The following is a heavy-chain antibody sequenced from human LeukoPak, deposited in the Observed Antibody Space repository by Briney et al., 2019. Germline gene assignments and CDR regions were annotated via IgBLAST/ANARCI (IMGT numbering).Heavy chain of an antibody. Sequence: QSGGSLRLSCAASGFTFSGSAMHWVRQASGKGLEWVGRIRSKANSYATAYAASVKGRFTISRDDSKNTAYLQMNSLRVEDTALYYCAKDPMWFGEGDYKYYMDVWGKGTTVTVSS. J-gene: IGHJ6*03. CDR2: IRSKANSYAT. CDR1: GFTFSGSA. CDR3: AKDPMWFGEGDYKYYMDV. D-gene: IGHD3-10*01. V-gene: IGHV3-73*01.